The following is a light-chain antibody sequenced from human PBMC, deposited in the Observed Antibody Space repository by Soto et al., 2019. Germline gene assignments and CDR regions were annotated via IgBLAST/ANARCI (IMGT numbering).Light chain of an antibody. CDR3: QQRRNWPRAAT. J-gene: IGKJ5*01. V-gene: IGKV3-15*01. Sequence: EIVMTQSPATLSVSPGERATLSCRASQSVSSNFAWYQQQPGPAPRPLFYGASTRATGIPARFSGSGSGTEFTLTITRLQPEDSAVYYCQQRRNWPRAATFGQGTRLEIK. CDR1: QSVSSN. CDR2: GAS.